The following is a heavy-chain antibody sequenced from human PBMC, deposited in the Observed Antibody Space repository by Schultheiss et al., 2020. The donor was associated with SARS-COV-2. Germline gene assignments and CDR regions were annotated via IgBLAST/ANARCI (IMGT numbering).Heavy chain of an antibody. CDR2: VKSKADGGTT. CDR3: ARENWGCNDY. V-gene: IGHV3-15*07. D-gene: IGHD7-27*01. J-gene: IGHJ4*02. Sequence: GGSLRLSCAASGFRFSDLWMNWVRQAPGKGLEWVGRVKSKADGGTTDYAAPVKGRFSISRDDSRKMLYLQMNSLTIDDTAVYFCARENWGCNDYWGQGTLVTVSS. CDR1: GFRFSDLW.